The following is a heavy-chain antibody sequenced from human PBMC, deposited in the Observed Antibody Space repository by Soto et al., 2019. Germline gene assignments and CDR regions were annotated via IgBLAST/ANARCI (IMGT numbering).Heavy chain of an antibody. D-gene: IGHD6-19*01. CDR2: IKQDGSEQ. CDR3: AGGSGWLITD. V-gene: IGHV3-7*04. CDR1: GFTFSSNW. Sequence: EVQLVESGGGLVQPGGSLRLSCAASGFTFSSNWMNWVRQAPGKGLEWVANIKQDGSEQYYVDSVKGRFTISRDNAKNSQYLQMTSLRVKDTAVYYCAGGSGWLITDWGQGTLVTVSS. J-gene: IGHJ4*02.